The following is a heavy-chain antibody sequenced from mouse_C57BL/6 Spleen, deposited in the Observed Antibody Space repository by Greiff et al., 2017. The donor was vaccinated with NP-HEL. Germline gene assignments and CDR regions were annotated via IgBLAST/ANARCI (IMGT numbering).Heavy chain of an antibody. V-gene: IGHV1-82*01. Sequence: QVQLKESGPELVKPGASVKISCKASGYAFSRSLMNWLKHRPGTGLEWIGRIYPGDGDTNYNGKFKGKATLTADKSSSTAYMQLSSLTSEDSAVYFCARGEPQLGQGFDYWGQGTTLTVSS. J-gene: IGHJ2*01. CDR1: GYAFSRSL. D-gene: IGHD4-1*02. CDR2: IYPGDGDT. CDR3: ARGEPQLGQGFDY.